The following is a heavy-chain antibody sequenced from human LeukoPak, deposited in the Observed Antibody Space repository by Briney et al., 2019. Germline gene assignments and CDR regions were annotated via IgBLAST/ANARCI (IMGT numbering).Heavy chain of an antibody. D-gene: IGHD5-12*01. CDR2: ISGSGGST. Sequence: GGSLKLSCAASGFTVSSNYMSWVRQAPGKGLEWVSAISGSGGSTYYADSVKGRFTISRDNSKNTLYLQMNSLRAEDTAVYYCAKDPACMVATEARNDYWGQGTLVTVSS. V-gene: IGHV3-23*01. CDR3: AKDPACMVATEARNDY. J-gene: IGHJ4*02. CDR1: GFTVSSNY.